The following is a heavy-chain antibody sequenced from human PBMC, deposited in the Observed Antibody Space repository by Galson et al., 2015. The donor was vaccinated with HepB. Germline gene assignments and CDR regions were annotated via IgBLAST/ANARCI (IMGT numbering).Heavy chain of an antibody. V-gene: IGHV3-23*01. J-gene: IGHJ3*02. D-gene: IGHD6-13*01. Sequence: SLRLSCAASGFTFSSYAMSWVRQAPGKGLEWVSAISGSGGSTYYADSVKGRFTISRDNSKNTLYLQMNSLRAEDTAVYYCAKDLYPRIAAAGTGAFDIWGQGTMVTVSS. CDR3: AKDLYPRIAAAGTGAFDI. CDR2: ISGSGGST. CDR1: GFTFSSYA.